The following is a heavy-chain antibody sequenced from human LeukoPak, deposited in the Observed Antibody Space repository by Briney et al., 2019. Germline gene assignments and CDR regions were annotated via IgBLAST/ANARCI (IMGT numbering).Heavy chain of an antibody. CDR1: GGSISSSSYY. J-gene: IGHJ3*02. CDR3: ARRSRGDFWSGPNAFDI. CDR2: IYYSGST. V-gene: IGHV4-39*01. Sequence: SEILSLTYTVSGGSISSSSYYWGWIRQPPGKGLEWIGIIYYSGSTYYNPSLKSRVTISVDTSKNQFSLKLSSVTAADTAVYYCARRSRGDFWSGPNAFDIWGRGTMVTVSS. D-gene: IGHD3-3*01.